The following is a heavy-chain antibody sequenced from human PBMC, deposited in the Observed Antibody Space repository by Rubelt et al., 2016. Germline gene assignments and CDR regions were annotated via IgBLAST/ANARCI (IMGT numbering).Heavy chain of an antibody. Sequence: QVQLVQSGAEVKKPGSSVKVSCKASGGTFSSYAISWVRQAPGQGLEWMGRIIPILGIATFAQKFQGRVTITADKSTSTAYIELSSLRSEDTAVYYCARDFIDYGWYFDLWGRGTLVTVSS. D-gene: IGHD4-17*01. CDR1: GGTFSSYA. CDR2: IIPILGIA. V-gene: IGHV1-69*04. J-gene: IGHJ2*01. CDR3: ARDFIDYGWYFDL.